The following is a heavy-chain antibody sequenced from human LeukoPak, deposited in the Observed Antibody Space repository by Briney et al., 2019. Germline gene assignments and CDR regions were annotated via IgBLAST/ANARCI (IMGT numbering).Heavy chain of an antibody. D-gene: IGHD6-13*01. Sequence: PGGSLRLSCVASGFTFSASDMSWVRQAPGKGLEWVSGISRSGDATSSADSVKGRFTISRDNSKSTLYLQMSSLRPEDTAVYYCVKRASSSWYGDFWGQGTLVTVSS. V-gene: IGHV3-23*01. J-gene: IGHJ4*02. CDR2: ISRSGDAT. CDR3: VKRASSSWYGDF. CDR1: GFTFSASD.